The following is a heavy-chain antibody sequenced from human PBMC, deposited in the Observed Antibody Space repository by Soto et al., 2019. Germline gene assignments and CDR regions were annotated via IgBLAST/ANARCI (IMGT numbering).Heavy chain of an antibody. D-gene: IGHD2-15*01. CDR2: MNPNSGNT. Sequence: ASLKVSCKASGYTFTIYDINWVRQATGQGLEWMGWMNPNSGNTGYAQKFQGRVTMTRNTSISTAYMELSSLRSEDTAVYYCARATGSCRGGSCPYYFDYWGQGTPVTVSS. J-gene: IGHJ4*02. CDR1: GYTFTIYD. CDR3: ARATGSCRGGSCPYYFDY. V-gene: IGHV1-8*01.